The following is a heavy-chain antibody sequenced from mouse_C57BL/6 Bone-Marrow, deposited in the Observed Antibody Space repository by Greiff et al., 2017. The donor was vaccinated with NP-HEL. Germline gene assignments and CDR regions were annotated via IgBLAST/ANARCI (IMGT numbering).Heavy chain of an antibody. CDR1: GYAFSSSW. V-gene: IGHV1-82*01. J-gene: IGHJ4*01. D-gene: IGHD2-13*01. CDR2: IYPGDGDT. CDR3: ARRGLHPSMDY. Sequence: VQLQQSGPELVKPGASVKISCKASGYAFSSSWMNWVKQRPGKGLEWIGRIYPGDGDTNYNGKFKGKATLTADKSSSTAYMQLSSLTSEDSAVYFCARRGLHPSMDYWGQGTSVTVSS.